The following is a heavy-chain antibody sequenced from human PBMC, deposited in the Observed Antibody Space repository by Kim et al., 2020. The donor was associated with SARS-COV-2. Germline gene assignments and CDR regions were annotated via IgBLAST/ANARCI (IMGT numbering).Heavy chain of an antibody. CDR2: IYWDDDK. CDR1: GFSLRGSSVG. J-gene: IGHJ3*02. V-gene: IGHV2-5*02. CDR3: AHSSPQVEGAFDI. Sequence: SGPTLVNPTQTLTLTCTFSGFSLRGSSVGVGWIRQPPGKALEWLGLIYWDDDKRYSTSLRSRLTITKDSSKNQVILTLANLDPEDTATYWCAHSSPQVEGAFDIWGQGTIVTVSA.